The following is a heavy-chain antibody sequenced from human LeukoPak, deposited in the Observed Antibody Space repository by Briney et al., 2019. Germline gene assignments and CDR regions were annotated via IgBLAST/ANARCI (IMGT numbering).Heavy chain of an antibody. D-gene: IGHD4-17*01. J-gene: IGHJ3*02. Sequence: PGGSLRLSCAASGFTFSGSAMHWVRQASGKGLEGVGRIRSKANSYATAYDASVKGRLTISRDDSKNTAYLQMNSLKTEDTAVYYCTRATVSDAFDIWGQGTMVTVSS. V-gene: IGHV3-73*01. CDR2: IRSKANSYAT. CDR1: GFTFSGSA. CDR3: TRATVSDAFDI.